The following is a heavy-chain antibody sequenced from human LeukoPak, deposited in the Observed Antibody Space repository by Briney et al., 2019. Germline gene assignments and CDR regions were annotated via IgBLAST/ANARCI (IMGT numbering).Heavy chain of an antibody. CDR3: AKDASSGYTYFDY. V-gene: IGHV3-23*01. CDR1: GFTFSSYG. D-gene: IGHD3-22*01. Sequence: GGSLRLSCAASGFTFSSYGMTWVRQAPGKGLAWVSAISGSGGSTYYADSVKGRFTISRDNSKNTLYLQMNSLRAEDTAVYYCAKDASSGYTYFDYWGQGTLVTVSS. CDR2: ISGSGGST. J-gene: IGHJ4*02.